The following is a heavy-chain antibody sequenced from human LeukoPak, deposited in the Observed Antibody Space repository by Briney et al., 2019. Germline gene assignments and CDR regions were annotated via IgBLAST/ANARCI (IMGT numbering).Heavy chain of an antibody. D-gene: IGHD2-2*01. V-gene: IGHV4-34*01. CDR2: INHSGST. Sequence: SETLSLTCAVYGGSFSGYYWSWIRQPPGKGLEWIGEINHSGSTNYNPSLKSRVTISVDTSKNQFSLKLSSVTAADTAVYYCARAMAYCSSTSCFDFDYWGQGTLVTVSS. CDR1: GGSFSGYY. CDR3: ARAMAYCSSTSCFDFDY. J-gene: IGHJ4*02.